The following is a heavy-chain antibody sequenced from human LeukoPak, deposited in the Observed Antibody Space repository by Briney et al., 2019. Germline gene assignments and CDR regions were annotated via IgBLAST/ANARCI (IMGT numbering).Heavy chain of an antibody. CDR1: GFTFSSYS. D-gene: IGHD2-21*02. Sequence: GWSLRLSCAASGFTFSSYSMNWVRQVPGKGLEWVSSISSSSSYIYYADSVKGRFTISRDNAKNSLYLQMNSLRAEDTAVYYCARDLRYPYCGGDCYAQPDYWAREPWSPSPQ. V-gene: IGHV3-21*01. CDR2: ISSSSSYI. J-gene: IGHJ4*02. CDR3: ARDLRYPYCGGDCYAQPDY.